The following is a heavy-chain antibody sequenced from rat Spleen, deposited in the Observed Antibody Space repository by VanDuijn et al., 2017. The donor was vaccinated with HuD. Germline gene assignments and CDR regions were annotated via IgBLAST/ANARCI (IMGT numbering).Heavy chain of an antibody. CDR2: IWAGGDT. D-gene: IGHD1-12*01. J-gene: IGHJ1*01. V-gene: IGHV2-72*01. CDR3: ARHDSYDASPYWYFDF. CDR1: GFSLTSND. Sequence: QVQLKESGPGLIQPSETLSLTCTVSGFSLTSNDVGWVRQPLGKGLVWMGTIWAGGDTNYDSAVQSRLSISRDTSKSQVFLKMNSLHPEDTGTYYCARHDSYDASPYWYFDFWGPGAMVTVSS.